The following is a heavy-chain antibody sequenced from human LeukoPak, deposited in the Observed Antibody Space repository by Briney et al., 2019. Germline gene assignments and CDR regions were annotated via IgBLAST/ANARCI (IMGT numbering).Heavy chain of an antibody. CDR1: GFTFSSYA. CDR2: ISGSGGST. CDR3: AKDRYYYESSGYYYFSPLDY. Sequence: SGGSLRLSCAASGFTFSSYAMSWVRPAPGKGLEWVSAISGSGGSTYYADSVKGRFTISRDNSKNTLYLQMNSLRAEDTAVYYCAKDRYYYESSGYYYFSPLDYWGQGTLVTVSS. V-gene: IGHV3-23*01. J-gene: IGHJ4*02. D-gene: IGHD3-22*01.